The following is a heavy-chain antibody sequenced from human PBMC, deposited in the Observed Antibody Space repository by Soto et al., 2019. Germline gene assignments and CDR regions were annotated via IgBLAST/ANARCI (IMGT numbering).Heavy chain of an antibody. D-gene: IGHD3-22*01. J-gene: IGHJ1*01. CDR3: ARDLPPYDRSKQPAGAFEV. CDR1: GSSFTGDY. V-gene: IGHV4-4*07. CDR2: VFGNGGGTP. Sequence: QVQLQESGPGLLRPSETLSLTCSVSGSSFTGDYWSWIRQPAGKGLEWIGRVFGNGGGTPIYKSSLKNRVTMSVYPSMTQFSLTLTSLTAADTAVYYCARDLPPYDRSKQPAGAFEVWGQGILVTVSS.